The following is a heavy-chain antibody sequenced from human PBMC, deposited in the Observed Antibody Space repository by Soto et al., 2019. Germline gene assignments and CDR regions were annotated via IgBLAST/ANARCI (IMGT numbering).Heavy chain of an antibody. J-gene: IGHJ3*02. V-gene: IGHV3-33*01. Sequence: QVQLVESGGGVVQPGRSLRLSCAASGFTFSSYGMHWVRQAPGKGLEWVAVIWYDGSNKYYADSVKGRFTISRDNSKNTLYLQMNSLRAEDTAVYYCARDGTTPNNYYGSGSYASDIWGQGTMVTVSS. CDR2: IWYDGSNK. CDR1: GFTFSSYG. CDR3: ARDGTTPNNYYGSGSYASDI. D-gene: IGHD3-10*01.